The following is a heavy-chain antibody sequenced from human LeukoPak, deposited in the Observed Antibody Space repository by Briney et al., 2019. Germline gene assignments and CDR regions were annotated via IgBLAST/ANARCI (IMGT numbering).Heavy chain of an antibody. CDR3: ARGSGRVSMMESPYYYGMDV. V-gene: IGHV1-69*01. CDR1: GGTFSSYA. Sequence: SVKVSCKASGGTFSSYAISWVRQAPGQGLEWMGGIIPIFGTANYAQKFQGRVTITADESTSTAYMELSSLRSEDTAVYYCARGSGRVSMMESPYYYGMDVWGQGTTVTVSS. J-gene: IGHJ6*02. CDR2: IIPIFGTA. D-gene: IGHD5/OR15-5a*01.